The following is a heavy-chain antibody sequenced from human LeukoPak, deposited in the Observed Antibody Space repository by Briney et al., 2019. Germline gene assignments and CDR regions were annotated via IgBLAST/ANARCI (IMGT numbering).Heavy chain of an antibody. CDR1: GFTFSSYD. Sequence: GGSLRLSCAASGFTFSSYDMYWVRQATGKGLEWVSVIGTAGDTYYPGSVKGRFTIFRENAKNSLYLQMNSLRAEDTAVYYCARGGSSSSWYIDYWGQGTLVTVSS. D-gene: IGHD6-13*01. CDR3: ARGGSSSSWYIDY. CDR2: IGTAGDT. J-gene: IGHJ4*02. V-gene: IGHV3-13*01.